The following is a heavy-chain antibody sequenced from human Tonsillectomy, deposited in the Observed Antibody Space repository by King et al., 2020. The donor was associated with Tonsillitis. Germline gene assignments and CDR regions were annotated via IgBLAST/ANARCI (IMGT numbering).Heavy chain of an antibody. J-gene: IGHJ4*02. D-gene: IGHD6-19*01. CDR2: IYYSGST. CDR3: ARVGSGSPHFDY. Sequence: QLQESGPGLVKPSETLSLTCTVSGGSISSYYWSWIRQPPGKGLEWIGYIYYSGSTNYNSSLKSRVTISIDTSKNQFSLKLNSVAAADTAVYYCARVGSGSPHFDYWGQGTLVTVSS. CDR1: GGSISSYY. V-gene: IGHV4-59*01.